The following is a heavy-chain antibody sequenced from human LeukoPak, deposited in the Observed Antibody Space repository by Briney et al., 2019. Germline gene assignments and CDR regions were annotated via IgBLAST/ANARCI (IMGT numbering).Heavy chain of an antibody. CDR2: LYTGGST. D-gene: IGHD1-26*01. V-gene: IGHV3-53*01. CDR3: ARDYRIEGVTGYYYGMDV. CDR1: GSTVSSNY. J-gene: IGHJ6*02. Sequence: PGGSLRLSCAVSGSTVSSNYMSWVRQAPGGGMEWVSDLYTGGSTYYADSVKGRFTISRDDSKNTLYLQMNSLRTQDTAVYYCARDYRIEGVTGYYYGMDVWGQGTTVTVSS.